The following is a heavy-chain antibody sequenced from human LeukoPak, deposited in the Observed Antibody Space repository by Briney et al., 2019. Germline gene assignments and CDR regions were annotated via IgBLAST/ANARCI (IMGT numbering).Heavy chain of an antibody. CDR3: AREHYFYYLDA. CDR1: GFTFSSQW. V-gene: IGHV3-7*01. CDR2: VNQGGTQN. Sequence: GGSLRLSCAASGFTFSSQWMSWVRQAPGKGLEWVAIVNQGGTQNYYVDSVKGRFTISRDNAENSLYLQMNSLRAEDTAVCYCAREHYFYYLDAWGKGTTVTVSS. J-gene: IGHJ6*03.